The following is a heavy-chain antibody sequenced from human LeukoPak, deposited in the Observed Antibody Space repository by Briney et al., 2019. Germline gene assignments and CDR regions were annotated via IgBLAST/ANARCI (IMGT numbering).Heavy chain of an antibody. CDR3: ARTDGDSVTYHFDY. V-gene: IGHV1-18*01. CDR2: ISAYNGNT. Sequence: ASVKVSCKASGYTFTSYGISWVRQAPGQGLEWMGRISAYNGNTNYAQKLQGRVTMTTDTSTSTAYMELRSLRSDDTAVYYCARTDGDSVTYHFDYWGQGTLVTVSS. D-gene: IGHD6-13*01. J-gene: IGHJ4*02. CDR1: GYTFTSYG.